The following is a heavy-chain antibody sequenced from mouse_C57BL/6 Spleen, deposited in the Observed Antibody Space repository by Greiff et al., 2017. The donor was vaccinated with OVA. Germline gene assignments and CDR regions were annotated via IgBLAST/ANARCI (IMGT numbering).Heavy chain of an antibody. V-gene: IGHV7-3*01. CDR2: IRNKANGYTT. J-gene: IGHJ2*01. Sequence: DVQLVESGGGLVQPGGSLSLSCAASGFTFTDYYMSWVRQPPGKALEWLGFIRNKANGYTTEYSASVKGRFTISRDNSQSILYLQMNALRAEDSATYYCARVSRATVVALDYWGQGTTLTVSS. D-gene: IGHD1-1*01. CDR3: ARVSRATVVALDY. CDR1: GFTFTDYY.